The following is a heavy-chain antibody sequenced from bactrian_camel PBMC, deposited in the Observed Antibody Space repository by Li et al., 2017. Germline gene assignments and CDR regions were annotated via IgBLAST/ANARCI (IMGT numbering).Heavy chain of an antibody. J-gene: IGHJ4*01. V-gene: IGHV3S40*01. CDR2: FGVDGGNT. D-gene: IGHD2*01. CDR3: AAGGAMVHSATRWKGVWTT. Sequence: DVQLVESGGVLVQPGGSLRLSCAASGFTFSGVDMSWVRQAPGKGLEWVSSFGVDGGNTYYADSVKGRFTISQDNAKNTLYLQMNSLKPEDTAMYYCAAGGAMVHSATRWKGVWTTGARGPRSPSP. CDR1: GFTFSGVD.